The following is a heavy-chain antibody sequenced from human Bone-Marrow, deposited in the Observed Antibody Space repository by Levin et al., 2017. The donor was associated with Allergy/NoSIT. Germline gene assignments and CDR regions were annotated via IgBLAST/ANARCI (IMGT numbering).Heavy chain of an antibody. D-gene: IGHD4-17*01. Sequence: SQTLSLTCTVSGGSISSAGYHWTWIRQYPGKGLEWIGYISYRGSTYFNPSLKSRLAMSIDTSEQHFSLNLTSVSAADTAIYYCARLDGYSGDYRVQGALVTVSS. V-gene: IGHV4-31*03. CDR2: ISYRGST. CDR1: GGSISSAGYH. J-gene: IGHJ4*02. CDR3: ARLDGYSGDY.